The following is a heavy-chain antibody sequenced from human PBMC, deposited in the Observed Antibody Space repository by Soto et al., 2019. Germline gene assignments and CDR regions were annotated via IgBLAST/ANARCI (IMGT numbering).Heavy chain of an antibody. CDR2: IIPIFGTA. CDR1: GGTFSSYA. CDR3: STGTHGNYYNGMDV. V-gene: IGHV1-69*12. J-gene: IGHJ6*02. D-gene: IGHD1-1*01. Sequence: QVQLVQSGAEVKKPGSSVKVSCKASGGTFSSYAISWVRQAPGQGLEWMGGIIPIFGTANYAQKFQGRVTITADESTSTDYMELSSLRSEDTAVYYCSTGTHGNYYNGMDVWGQGTTVTVSS.